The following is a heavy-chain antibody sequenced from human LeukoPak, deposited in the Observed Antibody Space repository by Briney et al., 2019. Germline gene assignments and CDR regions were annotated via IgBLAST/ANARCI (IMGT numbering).Heavy chain of an antibody. J-gene: IGHJ4*02. CDR3: ARDQRYCSSSSCPWEPFDY. D-gene: IGHD2-2*01. CDR1: GFTFSSYS. CDR2: ISDSTSYI. V-gene: IGHV3-21*04. Sequence: GGSLRLSCAASGFTFSSYSMNWVRQAPGKGLEWVSSISDSTSYIYYADSVKGRFTISRDNAKNSLYLQMNSLRAEDTAVYYCARDQRYCSSSSCPWEPFDYWGQGTLVTVS.